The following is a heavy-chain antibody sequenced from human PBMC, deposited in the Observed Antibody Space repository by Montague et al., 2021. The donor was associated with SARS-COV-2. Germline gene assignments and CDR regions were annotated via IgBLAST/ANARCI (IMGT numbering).Heavy chain of an antibody. J-gene: IGHJ6*02. Sequence: SETLSLTCRVSGDSISTSTWWTWVLQTPGKGLEWIGEIFHSGTINYNPSLKSRVSILVDKSNNQISLRLSSLIAADTAAYYCATLSRRTAAGTRDYFGLDVWGQGTTVVVSS. D-gene: IGHD6-13*01. CDR2: IFHSGTI. CDR1: GDSISTSTW. V-gene: IGHV4-4*02. CDR3: ATLSRRTAAGTRDYFGLDV.